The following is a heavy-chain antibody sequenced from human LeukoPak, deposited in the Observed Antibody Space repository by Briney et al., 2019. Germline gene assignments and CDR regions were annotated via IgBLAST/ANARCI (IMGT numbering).Heavy chain of an antibody. D-gene: IGHD4-23*01. V-gene: IGHV4-39*07. CDR2: IYYSGST. Sequence: SETLSLTCTVSGGSISSSSYYWGWIRQPPGKGLEWIGSIYYSGSTYYNPSLKSRVTISVDTSKNQFSLKLSSVTAADTAVYYCASNGGNHPFDYWGQGTLVTVSS. CDR1: GGSISSSSYY. J-gene: IGHJ4*02. CDR3: ASNGGNHPFDY.